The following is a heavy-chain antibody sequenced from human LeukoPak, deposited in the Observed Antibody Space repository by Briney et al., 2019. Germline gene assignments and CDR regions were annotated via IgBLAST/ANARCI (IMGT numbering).Heavy chain of an antibody. CDR2: IIPIFGTA. CDR1: GGTFSSYA. J-gene: IGHJ4*02. D-gene: IGHD3-22*01. CDR3: ASGGYYYDSSGYLSFDY. V-gene: IGHV1-69*06. Sequence: ASVKVSCKASGGTFSSYAISWVRQAPGQGLEWMGGIIPIFGTANYAQKFQGRVTITADKSTSTAYMELSSLRSEDTAVYYCASGGYYYDSSGYLSFDYWGQGTLVTVSS.